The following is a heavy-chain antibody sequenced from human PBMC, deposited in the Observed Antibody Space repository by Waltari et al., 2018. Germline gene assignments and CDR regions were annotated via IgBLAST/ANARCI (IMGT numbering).Heavy chain of an antibody. Sequence: EVQLVQSGAEVKKPGESLKISCKGSGFSFTNHWIVWVRQMPGKGLEYMGIINPVDSDTRYSPSFQGQVTISADKSISTAYLQLSSLKASDTAIYYCARRYCSGGTCYYFDYWGPGTLVTVSS. CDR2: INPVDSDT. J-gene: IGHJ4*02. CDR1: GFSFTNHW. CDR3: ARRYCSGGTCYYFDY. V-gene: IGHV5-51*03. D-gene: IGHD2-15*01.